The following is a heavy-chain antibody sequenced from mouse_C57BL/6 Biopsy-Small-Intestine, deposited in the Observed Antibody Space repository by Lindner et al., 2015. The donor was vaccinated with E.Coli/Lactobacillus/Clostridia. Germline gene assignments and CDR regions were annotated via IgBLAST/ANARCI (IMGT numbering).Heavy chain of an antibody. CDR1: GYTFTNYW. CDR2: INPSSGYT. Sequence: VQLQESGAELAKPGASVKLSCKASGYTFTNYWMHWVKQRPGQGLEWIGYINPSSGYTKYNQKFKDKATLTADKSSSTANMQLSSLTYEDSAVYYCATGLYAMDYWGQGTSVTASS. CDR3: ATGLYAMDY. J-gene: IGHJ4*01. V-gene: IGHV1-7*01.